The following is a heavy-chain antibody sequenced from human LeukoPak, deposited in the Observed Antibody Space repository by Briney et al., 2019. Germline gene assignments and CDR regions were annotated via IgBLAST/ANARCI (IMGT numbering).Heavy chain of an antibody. J-gene: IGHJ5*02. CDR2: IIPIFGTA. V-gene: IGHV1-69*13. Sequence: SVTVSCKASGGTFSSYAISWVRQAPGQGLEWMGGIIPIFGTANYAQKFQGRVTITADESTSTAYMELSSLRSEDTAVYYCARSFWSGYYIIQNWFDPWGQGTLVTVSS. D-gene: IGHD3-3*01. CDR1: GGTFSSYA. CDR3: ARSFWSGYYIIQNWFDP.